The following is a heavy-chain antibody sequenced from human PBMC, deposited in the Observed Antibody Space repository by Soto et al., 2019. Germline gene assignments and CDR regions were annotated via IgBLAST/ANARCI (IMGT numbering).Heavy chain of an antibody. CDR1: DDSISSGAYC. CDR3: ARGVGGSYDGLEV. Sequence: QLQLQESGSGLLKPSQTLALTCGVSDDSISSGAYCWSWIRQPPGKGLEWIGHIYHSGTTYDNPSLKSRVPISMDRSKNQLSLKLRSLTAADTAVYYCARGVGGSYDGLEVWGRGTTVTVSS. V-gene: IGHV4-30-2*01. CDR2: IYHSGTT. D-gene: IGHD1-26*01. J-gene: IGHJ6*02.